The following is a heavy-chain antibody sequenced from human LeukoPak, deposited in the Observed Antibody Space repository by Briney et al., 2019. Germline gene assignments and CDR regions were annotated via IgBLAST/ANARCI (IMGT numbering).Heavy chain of an antibody. CDR3: AKDNSVAGTLFDY. D-gene: IGHD6-19*01. Sequence: GGSLRLSCAATGFTFSTYAMSWVRQAPGKGLEWVSAISGGGGSTNYADSVKGRFTISRDNSKNTLYLQMNSLRAEDTAVYYCAKDNSVAGTLFDYWGQGALVTVSS. V-gene: IGHV3-23*01. J-gene: IGHJ4*02. CDR1: GFTFSTYA. CDR2: ISGGGGST.